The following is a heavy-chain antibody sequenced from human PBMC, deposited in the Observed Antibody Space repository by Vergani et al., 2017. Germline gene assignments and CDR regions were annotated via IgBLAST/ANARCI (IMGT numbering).Heavy chain of an antibody. CDR2: IIPILGIA. V-gene: IGHV1-69*08. CDR1: GGTFSSYT. D-gene: IGHD1-14*01. Sequence: QVQLVQSGAEVKKPGSSVKVSCKASGGTFSSYTISWVRQAPGQGLEWMGRIIPILGIANYAQKFQGRVTLTADKSTSTAYMELSSLRSEDTAVYYCARDEPEWGGMDVWGQGTTVTVSS. CDR3: ARDEPEWGGMDV. J-gene: IGHJ6*02.